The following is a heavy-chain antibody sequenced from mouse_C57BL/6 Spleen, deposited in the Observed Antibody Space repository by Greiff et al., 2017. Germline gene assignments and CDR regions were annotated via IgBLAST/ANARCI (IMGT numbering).Heavy chain of an antibody. Sequence: EVKLVESGGGLVQPGGSLSLSCAASGFTFTDYYMSWVRQPPGKALEWLGFIRNKANGYTTEYSASVKGRFTISRDNSQSILYLQMNALRAEDSATYYCARDYDEGYYAMDYWGQGTSVTVSS. CDR3: ARDYDEGYYAMDY. J-gene: IGHJ4*01. CDR2: IRNKANGYTT. CDR1: GFTFTDYY. V-gene: IGHV7-3*01. D-gene: IGHD2-12*01.